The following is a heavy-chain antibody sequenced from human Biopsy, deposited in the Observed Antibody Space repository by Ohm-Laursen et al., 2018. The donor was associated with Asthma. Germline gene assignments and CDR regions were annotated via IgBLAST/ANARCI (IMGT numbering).Heavy chain of an antibody. J-gene: IGHJ6*02. CDR2: INPSGGST. CDR3: ARDPHNSYLAPLRTKFNYYYYGMDV. D-gene: IGHD1-7*01. CDR1: GYTFTSYY. V-gene: IGHV1-46*01. Sequence: SVKVSCKASGYTFTSYYMHWVRQAPGQGLEWMGIINPSGGSTSYAQKFQGRVTMTRDTSTGTVYMELSSLRSEDTAVYYCARDPHNSYLAPLRTKFNYYYYGMDVWGQGTTVTVSS.